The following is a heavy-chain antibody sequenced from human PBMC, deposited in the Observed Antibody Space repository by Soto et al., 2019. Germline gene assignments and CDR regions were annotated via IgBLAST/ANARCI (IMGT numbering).Heavy chain of an antibody. CDR3: ARGGSGKFDS. CDR1: GGSIINNY. D-gene: IGHD3-10*01. J-gene: IGHJ4*02. Sequence: SETLSHTCSVSGGSIINNYWSLIRQPPGKRLEWIGYIYYSGSTNYNPSLKSRVTISVDTSKNQFSLKLSSVTAADTAVYFCARGGSGKFDSWGQGTLVTVSS. CDR2: IYYSGST. V-gene: IGHV4-59*01.